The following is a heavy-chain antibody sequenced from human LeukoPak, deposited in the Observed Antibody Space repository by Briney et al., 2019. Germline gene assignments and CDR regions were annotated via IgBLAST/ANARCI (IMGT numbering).Heavy chain of an antibody. CDR1: GFTFSSYA. J-gene: IGHJ4*02. D-gene: IGHD3-16*01. CDR3: AEGLGGGGVPQWY. CDR2: ISGSGGST. Sequence: PGGSLRLSCAASGFTFSSYAMSWVRQAPGKGLEWVSAISGSGGSTYYADSVKGRFTISRDNSKNTLYLQMNSLRAEDTAVYYCAEGLGGGGVPQWYWGQGTLVTVSS. V-gene: IGHV3-23*01.